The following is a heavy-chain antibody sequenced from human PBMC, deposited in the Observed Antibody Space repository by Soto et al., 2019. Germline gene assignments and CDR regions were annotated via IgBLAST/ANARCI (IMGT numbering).Heavy chain of an antibody. V-gene: IGHV4-31*03. D-gene: IGHD4-17*01. J-gene: IGHJ6*02. CDR3: ASRGRDYGTRWGTYGMDV. CDR1: GCSISSGGYY. CDR2: IYYSGST. Sequence: PSETLSLTCTVSGCSISSGGYYWSWIRQHPGKGLEWIGYIYYSGSTYYNPSLKSRVTISVDTSKNQFSLKLSSVTAADTAVYYCASRGRDYGTRWGTYGMDVWGQGTTVTVSS.